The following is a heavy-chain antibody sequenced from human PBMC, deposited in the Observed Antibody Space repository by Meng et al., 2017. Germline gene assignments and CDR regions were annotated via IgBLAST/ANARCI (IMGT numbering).Heavy chain of an antibody. Sequence: SGPTLVKPTQTLTLTCTFSGFSLSTSGVGVGWIRQPPGKALEWLALIYWNDDKRYSPSLKSRLTITKDTSKNQAVLTMTNMDPVDTATYYCAHTLLFGEFPNWGQGTLVTVSS. CDR3: AHTLLFGEFPN. V-gene: IGHV2-5*01. D-gene: IGHD3-10*01. CDR1: GFSLSTSGVG. J-gene: IGHJ4*02. CDR2: IYWNDDK.